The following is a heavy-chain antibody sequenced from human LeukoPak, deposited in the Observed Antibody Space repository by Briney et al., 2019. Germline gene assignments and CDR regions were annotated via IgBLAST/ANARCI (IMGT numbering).Heavy chain of an antibody. V-gene: IGHV3-7*03. D-gene: IGHD4-23*01. J-gene: IGHJ4*02. CDR3: ARDNGGSLDH. Sequence: SGGSLRLSCAASGFTLSSYWMAWVRQAPGKGLEWVANIKHDESEKYYAESVRGRFTISRENAKNSLYLQMNSLRAEDTALCYCARDNGGSLDHWGQGTLLTVSS. CDR1: GFTLSSYW. CDR2: IKHDESEK.